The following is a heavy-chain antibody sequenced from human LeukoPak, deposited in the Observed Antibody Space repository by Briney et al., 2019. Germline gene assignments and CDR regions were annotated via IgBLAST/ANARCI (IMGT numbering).Heavy chain of an antibody. CDR2: IYTSGST. V-gene: IGHV4-61*02. J-gene: IGHJ6*03. Sequence: SETLSLTCTVSDGSISSALYYWSWIRQPAGKGLEWIGRIYTSGSTNYNPSLKSRVTMSVDTSKNQFSLKLSSVTAADTAVYYCAGGSTSAYCYYMDVWGKGTTVTVSS. D-gene: IGHD2-2*01. CDR1: DGSISSALYY. CDR3: AGGSTSAYCYYMDV.